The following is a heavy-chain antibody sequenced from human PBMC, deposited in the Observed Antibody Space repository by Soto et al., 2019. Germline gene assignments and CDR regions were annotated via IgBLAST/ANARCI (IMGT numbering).Heavy chain of an antibody. D-gene: IGHD2-15*01. Sequence: EVKLVESGGGLVQPGGSLRLSGAASGFTYSSYWMSWVRQAPGKGLEWVANIKQEGSEKYYVDSVKGRFTISRDNAKNSLYLQMNSLRAEDTAVYYCARDGRYCSGGSCYSPFDYWGQGTLVTVSS. V-gene: IGHV3-7*05. CDR1: GFTYSSYW. J-gene: IGHJ4*02. CDR3: ARDGRYCSGGSCYSPFDY. CDR2: IKQEGSEK.